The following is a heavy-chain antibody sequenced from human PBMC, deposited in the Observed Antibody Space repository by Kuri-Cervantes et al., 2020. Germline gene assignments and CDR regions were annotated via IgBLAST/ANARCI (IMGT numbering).Heavy chain of an antibody. CDR1: GGSISSYY. V-gene: IGHV4-34*01. CDR3: AGGRPIASGATSNYFQH. D-gene: IGHD2-21*01. Sequence: SETLSLTCTVSGGSISSYYWSWIRQPPGKGLEWIGEINHSGNTNYNPSLKSRVTISVDTSKSQFSLKLSSVTAADTAVYYCAGGRPIASGATSNYFQHWGQGTLVTVSS. CDR2: INHSGNT. J-gene: IGHJ1*01.